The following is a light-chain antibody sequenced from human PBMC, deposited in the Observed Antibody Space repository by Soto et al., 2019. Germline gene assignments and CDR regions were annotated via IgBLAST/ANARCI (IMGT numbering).Light chain of an antibody. J-gene: IGLJ1*01. CDR3: SSYTSSSTASDV. Sequence: QSALTQPASVSGSPGQSITISCTGTSSDVGGYNYVSWYQQHPGKAPKLMIYDVSNRPSGVSNRFSGSKSGNTASLTISGLQAEEEADSYCSSYTSSSTASDVFGTGTKVTVL. V-gene: IGLV2-14*01. CDR2: DVS. CDR1: SSDVGGYNY.